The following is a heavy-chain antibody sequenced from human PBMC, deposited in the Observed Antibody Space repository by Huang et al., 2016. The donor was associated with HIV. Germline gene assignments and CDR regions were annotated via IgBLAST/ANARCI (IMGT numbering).Heavy chain of an antibody. CDR1: GFTFSSYG. CDR3: AKVTLGFDY. D-gene: IGHD2-21*02. V-gene: IGHV3-30*02. Sequence: QVQLVESGGGVVQPGGSVRLSCATDGFTFSSYGMHRVRQAPGLGLGGVAFRQYDGTKKYYADAVKGRFNISRDNAKNMLHLQMNNLRVEDTAAYFCAKVTLGFDYWGQGTWVTVSS. CDR2: RQYDGTKK. J-gene: IGHJ4*02.